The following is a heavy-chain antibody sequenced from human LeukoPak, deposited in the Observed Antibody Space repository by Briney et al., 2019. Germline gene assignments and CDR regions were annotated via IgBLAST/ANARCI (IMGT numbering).Heavy chain of an antibody. J-gene: IGHJ4*02. CDR3: ARDSPDGDSSSWSPFDY. V-gene: IGHV1-2*02. D-gene: IGHD6-13*01. Sequence: ASVKVSCKASGYTFTGYYMHWVRQAPGQGLEWMGWINPNSGGTNYAQKFQGRVTMTTDTSTSTAYMELRSLRSDDTAVYYCARDSPDGDSSSWSPFDYWGQGTLVTVSS. CDR1: GYTFTGYY. CDR2: INPNSGGT.